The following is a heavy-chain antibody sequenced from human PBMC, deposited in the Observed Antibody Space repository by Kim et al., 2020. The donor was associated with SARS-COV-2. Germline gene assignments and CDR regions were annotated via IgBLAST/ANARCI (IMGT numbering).Heavy chain of an antibody. CDR3: ARDRTYSGYDVRGARYYYYYMDV. D-gene: IGHD5-12*01. CDR1: GGTFSSYA. V-gene: IGHV1-69*04. CDR2: IIPILGIA. J-gene: IGHJ6*03. Sequence: SVKVSCKASGGTFSSYAISWVRQAPGQGLEWMGRIIPILGIANYAQKFQGRVTITADKSTSTAYMELSSLRSEDTAVYYCARDRTYSGYDVRGARYYYYYMDVWGKGTTVTVSS.